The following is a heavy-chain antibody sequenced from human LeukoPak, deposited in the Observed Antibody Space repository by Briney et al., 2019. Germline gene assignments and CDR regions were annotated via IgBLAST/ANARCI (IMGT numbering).Heavy chain of an antibody. D-gene: IGHD3/OR15-3a*01. CDR3: ARQTGSGLFTLP. V-gene: IGHV4-39*01. J-gene: IGHJ4*02. CDR2: IYYTGNT. CDR1: GVSISSSNSY. Sequence: SETLSLTCTVSGVSISSSNSYWGWIRQPPGKGLEWIGSIYYTGNTYYNASLKSRVTISIVTSKNPISLRLTSVTATDTAMYYCARQTGSGLFTLPGGQGTLVTVSS.